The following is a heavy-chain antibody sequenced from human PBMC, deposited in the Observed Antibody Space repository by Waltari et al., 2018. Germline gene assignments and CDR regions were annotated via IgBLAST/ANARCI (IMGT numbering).Heavy chain of an antibody. D-gene: IGHD3-22*01. CDR2: IIPIFGTA. CDR3: ASPYYDSSGYHIRGAFDI. Sequence: QVQLVQSGAEVTKPGSSVKVSCKASGGTFSSYAISWVRPAPGQGLEWMGGIIPIFGTANYAQKFQGRVTITTDESTSTAYMELSSLRSEDTAVYYCASPYYDSSGYHIRGAFDIWGQGTMVTVSS. CDR1: GGTFSSYA. V-gene: IGHV1-69*05. J-gene: IGHJ3*02.